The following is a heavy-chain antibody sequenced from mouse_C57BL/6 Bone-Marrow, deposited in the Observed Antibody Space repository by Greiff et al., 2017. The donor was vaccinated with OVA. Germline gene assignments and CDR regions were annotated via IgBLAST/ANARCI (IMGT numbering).Heavy chain of an antibody. CDR1: GYTFTSYW. Sequence: QVQLQQPGAELVKPGASVKMSCKASGYTFTSYWITWVKQRPGQGLEWIGDIYPGSGSTNYNEKFKSKATLTVDTSSSPAYMQLSSLTSVDSAFSYCARVYYCCRCSAYWGQGTLVTVSA. V-gene: IGHV1-55*01. D-gene: IGHD1-1*01. CDR3: ARVYYCCRCSAY. CDR2: IYPGSGST. J-gene: IGHJ3*01.